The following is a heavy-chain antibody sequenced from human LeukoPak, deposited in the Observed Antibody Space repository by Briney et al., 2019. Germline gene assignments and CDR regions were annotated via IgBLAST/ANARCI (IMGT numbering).Heavy chain of an antibody. CDR3: ARVVRGYCSSTSCRYGPGMDV. Sequence: SETLSLTCTVSGGSISSYYWSWIRQPPGKGPEWIGYIYYSGSTNYNPSLKSRVTISVDTSKNQFSLKLSSVTAADTAVYYCARVVRGYCSSTSCRYGPGMDVWGQGTLVTVSS. CDR2: IYYSGST. D-gene: IGHD2-2*01. CDR1: GGSISSYY. V-gene: IGHV4-59*01. J-gene: IGHJ4*02.